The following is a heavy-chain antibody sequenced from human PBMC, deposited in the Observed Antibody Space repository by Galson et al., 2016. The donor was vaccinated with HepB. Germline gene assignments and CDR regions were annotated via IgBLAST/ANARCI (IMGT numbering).Heavy chain of an antibody. CDR3: ASAPAATESDY. D-gene: IGHD6-25*01. V-gene: IGHV3-7*01. Sequence: SLRLSCAASGLTFSGYWMTWVRQAPGKGLEWEANIKQDGSEKNYVDSVKGRFTISRDNAKNLVYLQMDSLRAEDTAMYYCASAPAATESDYWGQGTLVTVSP. CDR2: IKQDGSEK. J-gene: IGHJ4*02. CDR1: GLTFSGYW.